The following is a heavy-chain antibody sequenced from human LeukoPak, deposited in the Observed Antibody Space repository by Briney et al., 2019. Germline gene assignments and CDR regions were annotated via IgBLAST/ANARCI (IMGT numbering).Heavy chain of an antibody. D-gene: IGHD3-22*01. CDR3: ARGSTARYYYDSSGYYRGAVDY. V-gene: IGHV1-18*01. Sequence: ASVKVSCKASGYTFTSYGISWVRQAPGQGLEWMGWISAYNGHTNYAQKLQGRVTMTTDTSTSTAYMELRSLRSDDTAVYYCARGSTARYYYDSSGYYRGAVDYWGQGTLVTISS. J-gene: IGHJ4*02. CDR1: GYTFTSYG. CDR2: ISAYNGHT.